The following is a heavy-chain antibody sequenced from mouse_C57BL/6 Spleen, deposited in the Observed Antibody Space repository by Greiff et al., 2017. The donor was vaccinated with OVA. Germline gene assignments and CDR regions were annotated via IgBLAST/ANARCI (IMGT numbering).Heavy chain of an antibody. CDR1: GFTFSDYG. CDR3: ARWDSNYFYYAMDY. D-gene: IGHD2-5*01. J-gene: IGHJ4*01. Sequence: EVHLVESGGGLVKPGGSLKLSCAASGFTFSDYGMHWVRQAPEQGLEWVAYISSGSSTIYYADTVKGRFTISRDNAKNTLFLQMTSLRTEDTAMYYCARWDSNYFYYAMDYWGQGTSVTVSS. CDR2: ISSGSSTI. V-gene: IGHV5-17*01.